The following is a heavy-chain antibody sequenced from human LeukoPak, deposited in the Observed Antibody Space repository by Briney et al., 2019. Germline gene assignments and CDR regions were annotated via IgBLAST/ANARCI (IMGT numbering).Heavy chain of an antibody. J-gene: IGHJ6*03. D-gene: IGHD6-13*01. CDR1: GGTFSSYA. V-gene: IGHV1-69*01. Sequence: SVKVSCKASGGTFSSYAISWVRQAPGQGLEWMGGIIPIFGTANYAQKFQGRVTITADESTSTAYMELSSLRSEDTAVYYCAREGIAAAGPTNYYYYMDVGGKGTTVTISS. CDR2: IIPIFGTA. CDR3: AREGIAAAGPTNYYYYMDV.